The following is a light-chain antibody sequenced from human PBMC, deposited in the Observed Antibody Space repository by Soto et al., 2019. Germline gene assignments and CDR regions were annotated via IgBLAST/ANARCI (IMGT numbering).Light chain of an antibody. CDR3: EQTYSTPVT. CDR2: SAS. Sequence: DIQMTQSPSSLSASVGDRVTVTCRTSQNINNYLNWYQQRPGKAPKLLIYSASTVQSGVPLRFSGSVSGTDFTLTISSLEPEDFATSYCEQTYSTPVTFGQGTRLEIK. V-gene: IGKV1-39*01. CDR1: QNINNY. J-gene: IGKJ5*01.